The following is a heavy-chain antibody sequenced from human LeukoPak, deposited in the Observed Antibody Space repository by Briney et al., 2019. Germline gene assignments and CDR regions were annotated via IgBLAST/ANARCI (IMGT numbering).Heavy chain of an antibody. Sequence: GGSLRLSCAASGFPFNNAWMSWVRQAPGKGLEWVGRIKRKTDGGTTDYAAPVKGRFTISRDDSKNTLYLQMNSLKTEDTAVYYCTTDKNGYYDSRGPFDYWGQGTLVTVSS. CDR1: GFPFNNAW. J-gene: IGHJ4*02. D-gene: IGHD3-22*01. CDR3: TTDKNGYYDSRGPFDY. V-gene: IGHV3-15*01. CDR2: IKRKTDGGTT.